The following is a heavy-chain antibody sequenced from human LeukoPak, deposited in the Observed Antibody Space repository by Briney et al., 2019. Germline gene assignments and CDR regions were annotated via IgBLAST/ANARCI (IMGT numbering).Heavy chain of an antibody. V-gene: IGHV3-30*18. CDR3: AKIPTYYYDSSGYFDWDYFDY. Sequence: QTGGSLRLSCAASGFTFSSYGMHWVRQTPGKGLEWVAVISYDGSNKYYADSVKGRFTISRDNSKNTLYLQMNSLRAEDTAVYYCAKIPTYYYDSSGYFDWDYFDYWGQGTLVTVSS. D-gene: IGHD3-22*01. J-gene: IGHJ4*02. CDR1: GFTFSSYG. CDR2: ISYDGSNK.